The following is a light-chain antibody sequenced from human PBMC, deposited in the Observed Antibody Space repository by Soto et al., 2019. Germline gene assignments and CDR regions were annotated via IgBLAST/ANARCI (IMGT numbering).Light chain of an antibody. CDR1: QTVYNGY. V-gene: IGKV3-20*01. CDR2: RAS. Sequence: EIVMTHSPGTVSLPGEERATXSCRASQTVYNGYLAWYQQKPGQAPRVLIYRASSRATGIPERFSASGSGTDFTLTISRQEAEDFAVYYCQQYVTLPRTFGQVTK. CDR3: QQYVTLPRT. J-gene: IGKJ1*01.